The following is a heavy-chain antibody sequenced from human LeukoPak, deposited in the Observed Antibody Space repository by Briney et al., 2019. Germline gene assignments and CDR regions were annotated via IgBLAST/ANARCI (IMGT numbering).Heavy chain of an antibody. CDR3: AKDYYDSSGSGLGIGY. Sequence: GGSLRLSCAASGFTFSSYGMHWVRQAPGKGLEWVAFIRYDGSNKYYADSVKGRFTISRDNSKNTLYLQMNSLRAEDTAVYYCAKDYYDSSGSGLGIGYWGQGTLVTVSS. V-gene: IGHV3-30*02. J-gene: IGHJ4*02. CDR2: IRYDGSNK. D-gene: IGHD3-22*01. CDR1: GFTFSSYG.